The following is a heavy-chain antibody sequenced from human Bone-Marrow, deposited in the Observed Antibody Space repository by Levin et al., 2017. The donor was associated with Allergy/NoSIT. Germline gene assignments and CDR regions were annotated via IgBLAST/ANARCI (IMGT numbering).Heavy chain of an antibody. CDR3: ARDQPGYYGSGSYYKTFYFDY. D-gene: IGHD3-10*01. J-gene: IGHJ4*02. V-gene: IGHV3-20*01. CDR1: GFTFDDYG. CDR2: INWNGGST. Sequence: SGGSLRLSCAASGFTFDDYGMSWVRQAPGKGLEWVSGINWNGGSTGYADSVKGRFTISRDNAKNSLYLQMNSLRAEDTALYHCARDQPGYYGSGSYYKTFYFDYWGQGTLVTVSS.